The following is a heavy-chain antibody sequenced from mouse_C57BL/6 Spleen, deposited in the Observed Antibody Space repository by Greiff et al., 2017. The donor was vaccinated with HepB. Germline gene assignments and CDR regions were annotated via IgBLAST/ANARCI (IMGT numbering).Heavy chain of an antibody. Sequence: QVQLQQPGTELVQPGASVKLSCKASGYTFTSYWMHWVKQRPGQGLEWIGNINPSNGGTNYNEKFKSKATLTVDKSSSAAYMQLSSLTSEDSAVYYFSRRGLSPNGPYCAMDDWGEGTSVTVSS. J-gene: IGHJ4*01. CDR1: GYTFTSYW. CDR3: SRRGLSPNGPYCAMDD. D-gene: IGHD2-3*01. V-gene: IGHV1-53*01. CDR2: INPSNGGT.